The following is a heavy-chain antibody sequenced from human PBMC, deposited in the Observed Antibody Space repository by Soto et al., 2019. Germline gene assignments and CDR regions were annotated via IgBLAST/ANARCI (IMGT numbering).Heavy chain of an antibody. CDR2: TYYRSKWYN. J-gene: IGHJ6*02. V-gene: IGHV6-1*01. CDR1: GDSVSSNSAA. Sequence: PSQTLSLTCVISGDSVSSNSAAWNWIRQSPSRGLEWLGRTYYRSKWYNDYAVSVKSRITINPDTSKNQFSLQLNSVTPEDTAVYYCARYCSSTGCYPRGEVNYYYGMDVWGQGTTVTVSS. D-gene: IGHD2-2*01. CDR3: ARYCSSTGCYPRGEVNYYYGMDV.